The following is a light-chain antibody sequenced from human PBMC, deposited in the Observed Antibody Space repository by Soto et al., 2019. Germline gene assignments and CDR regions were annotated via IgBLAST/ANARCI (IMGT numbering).Light chain of an antibody. Sequence: DIQMTQSPSPLSASVGDRVTITCRASESIARHLNWYQQRPGKAPKLLIYAASSLQNGVPSRFRGGGSGTDFTLTISNLQPEDFATYYCQQSYSALSITFGQGTRLEIK. CDR3: QQSYSALSIT. J-gene: IGKJ5*01. V-gene: IGKV1-39*01. CDR1: ESIARH. CDR2: AAS.